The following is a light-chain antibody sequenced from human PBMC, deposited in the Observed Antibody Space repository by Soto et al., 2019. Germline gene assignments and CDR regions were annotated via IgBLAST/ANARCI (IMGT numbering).Light chain of an antibody. CDR3: QQSYSTPRT. CDR1: QSISSY. V-gene: IGKV1-39*01. J-gene: IGKJ1*01. CDR2: TEY. Sequence: DIQMTPSPSSMSASVGDRVTITCRASQSISSYLNWYQQKTGKDHKLLIYTEYSLQSGVKSRFSGSGSGTDFTLTIRSLQTEELATYYCQQSYSTPRTVGKGTKVDIK.